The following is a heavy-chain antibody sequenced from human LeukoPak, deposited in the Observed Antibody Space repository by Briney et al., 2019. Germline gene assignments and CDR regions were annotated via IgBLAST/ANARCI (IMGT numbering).Heavy chain of an antibody. V-gene: IGHV3-23*01. Sequence: GGSLRLSCAPSGFTFSSCAMNWVRQAPGKGLEWVSVTSGSDGGTYYADSVKGRFTISRDNSKSTVYLQMNGLRAEDTAVYYCANDFDNWGQGTLVTVSS. J-gene: IGHJ4*02. CDR2: TSGSDGGT. CDR1: GFTFSSCA. CDR3: ANDFDN.